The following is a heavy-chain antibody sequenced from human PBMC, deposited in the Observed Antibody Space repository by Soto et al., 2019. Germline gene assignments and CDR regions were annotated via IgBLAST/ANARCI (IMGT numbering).Heavy chain of an antibody. CDR3: ASSAAGAAGYSSGWPLYYYYGMDV. CDR2: INAYNGNT. V-gene: IGHV1-18*01. J-gene: IGHJ6*02. Sequence: ASVKVSCKASGYTFTSYGISWVRQAPGQGLEWMGWINAYNGNTNYAQKLQGRVTMTTDTSTSTVYMELSSLRSEDTAVYYCASSAAGAAGYSSGWPLYYYYGMDVWGQGTTVTV. CDR1: GYTFTSYG. D-gene: IGHD6-19*01.